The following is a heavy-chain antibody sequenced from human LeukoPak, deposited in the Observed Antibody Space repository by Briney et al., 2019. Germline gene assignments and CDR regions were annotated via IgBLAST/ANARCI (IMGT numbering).Heavy chain of an antibody. CDR1: GFTFSTYG. CDR2: ISGSGTTI. J-gene: IGHJ3*01. CDR3: ARGGKPRAFDV. Sequence: GGSLILSCAASGFTFSTYGMHWVRQAPGMGLEWVSYISGSGTTIYYADSVKGRFTFSRDNAKNSLYLQMNSLRVEDTAVYYCARGGKPRAFDVWGQGTVVTVSS. V-gene: IGHV3-48*04.